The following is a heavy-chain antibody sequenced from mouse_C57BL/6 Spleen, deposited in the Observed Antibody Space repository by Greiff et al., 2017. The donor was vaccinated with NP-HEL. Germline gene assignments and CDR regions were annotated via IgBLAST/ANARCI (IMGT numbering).Heavy chain of an antibody. J-gene: IGHJ1*03. Sequence: EVMLVESGGGLVKPGGSLKLSCAASGFTFSDYGMHWVRQAPEKGLEWVAYISSGSSTIYYADTVKGRFTISRDTAKNTLFLQMTSLRSEDTAMYYCARRDYYGSSGYWYFDVWGTGTTVTVAS. CDR2: ISSGSSTI. CDR3: ARRDYYGSSGYWYFDV. V-gene: IGHV5-17*01. CDR1: GFTFSDYG. D-gene: IGHD1-1*01.